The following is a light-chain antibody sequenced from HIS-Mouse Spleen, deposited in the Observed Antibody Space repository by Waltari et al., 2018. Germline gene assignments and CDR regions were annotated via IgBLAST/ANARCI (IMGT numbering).Light chain of an antibody. CDR2: DVS. Sequence: QSALTQPRPVSGSPGQSVTISCTGTSSDVGGSNYVRWYQQHPGKAPKLMIYDVSKRPSGVPDRFSGSKSGNTASLTISGLQAEDEADYYCCSYAGSYTYVFGTGTKVTVL. CDR3: CSYAGSYTYV. V-gene: IGLV2-11*01. CDR1: SSDVGGSNY. J-gene: IGLJ1*01.